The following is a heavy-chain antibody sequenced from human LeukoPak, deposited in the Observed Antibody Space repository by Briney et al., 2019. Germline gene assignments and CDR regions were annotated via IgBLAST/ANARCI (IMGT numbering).Heavy chain of an antibody. CDR1: GFTFSSYD. CDR3: AKDDHGRSGWRDYFDQ. J-gene: IGHJ4*02. Sequence: GGSLRLSCAASGFTFSSYDMSWVRQAPGRGLEWVSAIGGGGTPYYADSVKGRFTISRDNSKNTLYLQMNSLRAEDTAVYYCAKDDHGRSGWRDYFDQWGQGTLVTVSS. CDR2: IGGGGTP. D-gene: IGHD6-19*01. V-gene: IGHV3-23*01.